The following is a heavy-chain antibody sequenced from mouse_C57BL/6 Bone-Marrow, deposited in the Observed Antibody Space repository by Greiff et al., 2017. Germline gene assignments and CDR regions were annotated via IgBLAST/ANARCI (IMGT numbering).Heavy chain of an antibody. V-gene: IGHV1-76*01. CDR3: ARWDYYGSLWYFDV. CDR1: GYTFTDYY. CDR2: IYPGSGNT. J-gene: IGHJ1*03. Sequence: QVQLKESGAELVRPGASVKLSCKASGYTFTDYYINWVKQRPGQGLEWIARIYPGSGNTYYNEKFKGKATLTAEKSSSTAYMQLSSLTSEDSAVYFCARWDYYGSLWYFDVWGTGTTVTVSS. D-gene: IGHD1-1*01.